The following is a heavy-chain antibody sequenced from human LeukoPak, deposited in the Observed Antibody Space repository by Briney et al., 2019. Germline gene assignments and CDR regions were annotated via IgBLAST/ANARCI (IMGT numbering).Heavy chain of an antibody. V-gene: IGHV1-18*01. Sequence: ASVNVSCKTFGYTFTSYGISWVRQAPGQGLEWMGWISTNNGNTNYVQNLLGRVTMTTDTTTSTAYMELRSLKSDDTAVYYCARGVTTSFDYWGQGTLVTVSS. CDR3: ARGVTTSFDY. D-gene: IGHD4-17*01. CDR2: ISTNNGNT. CDR1: GYTFTSYG. J-gene: IGHJ4*02.